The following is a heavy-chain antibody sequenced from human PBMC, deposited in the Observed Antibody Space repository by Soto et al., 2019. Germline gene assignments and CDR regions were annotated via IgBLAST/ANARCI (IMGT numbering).Heavy chain of an antibody. D-gene: IGHD3-10*01. J-gene: IGHJ5*01. Sequence: VQLQESGPGLVKPSQTLSLSCAVSGGSISIGGYYWSWIRQHPGKGLEWIGYIYYTGTTYYKSSLKSRVIMSLDTSKNQFSLNLTSVTAADTAVYYCAGDQWFGEPQSQYNWFDSWGQGILVTVAS. CDR1: GGSISIGGYY. CDR2: IYYTGTT. V-gene: IGHV4-31*11. CDR3: AGDQWFGEPQSQYNWFDS.